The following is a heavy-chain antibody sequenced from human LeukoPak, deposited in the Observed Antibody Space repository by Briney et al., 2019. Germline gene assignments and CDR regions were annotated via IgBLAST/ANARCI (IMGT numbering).Heavy chain of an antibody. D-gene: IGHD4-17*01. V-gene: IGHV4-59*01. J-gene: IGHJ3*02. CDR3: ARFPDYGDYVDAFDI. Sequence: SETLSLTCTVSGGSISGYYWSWIRQPPGKGLEWIGYIYYSGSTNYNPSLKSPVTISVDTSKNQFSLKLSSVTAADTAVYYCARFPDYGDYVDAFDIWGQGTMVTVSS. CDR1: GGSISGYY. CDR2: IYYSGST.